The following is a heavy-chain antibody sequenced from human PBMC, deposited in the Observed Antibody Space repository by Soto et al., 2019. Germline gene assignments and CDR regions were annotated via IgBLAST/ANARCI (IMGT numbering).Heavy chain of an antibody. Sequence: ASVKVSCKASGYTFANYSGHWVLQAPGQSLEWVGWINSGHGNTKYSQKFQARVTITRDASASTDYLELSSLRSEDTAVYYCARLVAPGEFDYWGQGTRVTVSS. D-gene: IGHD2-15*01. CDR3: ARLVAPGEFDY. J-gene: IGHJ4*02. CDR2: INSGHGNT. V-gene: IGHV1-3*04. CDR1: GYTFANYS.